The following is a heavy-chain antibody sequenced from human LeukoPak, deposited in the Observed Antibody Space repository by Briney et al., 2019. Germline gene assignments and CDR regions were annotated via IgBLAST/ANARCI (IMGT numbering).Heavy chain of an antibody. CDR3: ARDLLQGSGWYPPRVDYYYYGMDV. CDR2: IYYSGST. V-gene: IGHV4-59*01. CDR1: GGSISSYY. D-gene: IGHD6-19*01. Sequence: PSETLSLTCTVSGGSISSYYWSWIRQPPGKGLEWIGYIYYSGSTNYNPSLKSRVTISVDTSKNQFSLKLSFVTAADTAVYYCARDLLQGSGWYPPRVDYYYYGMDVWGQGTTVTVSS. J-gene: IGHJ6*02.